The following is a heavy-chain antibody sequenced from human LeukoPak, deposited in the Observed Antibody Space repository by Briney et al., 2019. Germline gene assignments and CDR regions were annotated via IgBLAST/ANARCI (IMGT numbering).Heavy chain of an antibody. J-gene: IGHJ4*02. CDR2: INHSGST. D-gene: IGHD6-19*01. V-gene: IGHV4-34*01. Sequence: SETLSLTCAVYGGSFSGYYWSWIRQPPGKGLEWIGEINHSGSTNYDPSLKSRVTISVDTSKNQFSLKLSSVTAADTAVYYCARLAVAGHITGIDYWGQGTLVTVSS. CDR3: ARLAVAGHITGIDY. CDR1: GGSFSGYY.